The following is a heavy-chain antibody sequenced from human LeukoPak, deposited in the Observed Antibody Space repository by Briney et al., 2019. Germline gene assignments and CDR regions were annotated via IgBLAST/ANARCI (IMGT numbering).Heavy chain of an antibody. CDR1: GRSFSGYY. Sequence: SETLSLTCAVDGRSFSGYYGNWIRQPPGEGLEWIWEINHSGSTNYNPSLKSRVTISVDTSKNQFSLKLSSVTAADTAVYYCAVAGYGRRFDYWGQGTLVTVSS. D-gene: IGHD5-18*01. V-gene: IGHV4-34*01. CDR2: INHSGST. J-gene: IGHJ4*02. CDR3: AVAGYGRRFDY.